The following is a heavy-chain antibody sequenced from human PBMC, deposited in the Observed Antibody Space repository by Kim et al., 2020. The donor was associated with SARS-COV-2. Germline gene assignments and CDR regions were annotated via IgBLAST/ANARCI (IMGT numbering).Heavy chain of an antibody. CDR3: ARDEKGAPEGYYFDY. J-gene: IGHJ4*02. V-gene: IGHV3-21*01. CDR2: ISSSSSYI. Sequence: GGSLRLSCAASGFTFSSYSMNWVRQAPGKGLEWVSSISSSSSYIYYTDSVKGRFTISRDNAKNSLYLQMNSLRAEDTAVYYCARDEKGAPEGYYFDYWGQGTLVTVSS. CDR1: GFTFSSYS.